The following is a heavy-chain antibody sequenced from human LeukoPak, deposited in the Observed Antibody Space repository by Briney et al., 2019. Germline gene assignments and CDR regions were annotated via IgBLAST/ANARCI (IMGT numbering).Heavy chain of an antibody. CDR2: IYSGDTT. CDR1: GLTVTSNY. CDR3: ARLVGWGFDI. J-gene: IGHJ3*02. D-gene: IGHD2-15*01. V-gene: IGHV3-53*04. Sequence: GGSLRLSCAASGLTVTSNYMTWVRQAPGKGLQWVSIIYSGDTTNYADSVKGRFTTSRHSSKNTLYLQMNSLRVEDTAVYYCARLVGWGFDIWGQGTTVTVSS.